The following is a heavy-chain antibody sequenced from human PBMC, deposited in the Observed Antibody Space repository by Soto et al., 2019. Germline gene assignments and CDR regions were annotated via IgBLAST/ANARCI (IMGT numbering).Heavy chain of an antibody. V-gene: IGHV1-69*08. CDR1: GGTFSTST. CDR2: TIPLLNVA. CDR3: VRDSPIGSTYSGYDAIDS. D-gene: IGHD5-12*01. Sequence: QVQLVQSGAEVKKPGSSVKVSCKASGGTFSTSTFTWVRQAPGQGLEWMGRTIPLLNVADYAQDFQGRVTITADKSTSRAFMELTSLTSKEMAVYYRVRDSPIGSTYSGYDAIDSWGQGTLVTVSS. J-gene: IGHJ4*02.